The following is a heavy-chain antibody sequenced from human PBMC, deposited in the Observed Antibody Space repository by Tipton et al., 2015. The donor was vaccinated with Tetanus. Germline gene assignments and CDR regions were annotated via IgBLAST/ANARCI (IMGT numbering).Heavy chain of an antibody. CDR3: ARGGRYDYGVQGWFDP. J-gene: IGHJ5*02. V-gene: IGHV4-59*01. D-gene: IGHD4-17*01. Sequence: TLSLTCTVSGGSISSYYWSWIRQPPGKGLERIGYIYYSGSTNYNPSLKSRVTISVDTSKNQFSLKLSSVTAADTAVYYCARGGRYDYGVQGWFDPWGQGTLVTVSS. CDR2: IYYSGST. CDR1: GGSISSYY.